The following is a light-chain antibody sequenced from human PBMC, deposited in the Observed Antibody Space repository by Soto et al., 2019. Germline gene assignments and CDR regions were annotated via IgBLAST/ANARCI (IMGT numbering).Light chain of an antibody. V-gene: IGKV3-11*01. CDR3: QGGDT. Sequence: EIVLTQSPATLSLSPGERAHLYCRASQSVSSNLAWYQQNPGQAPRLLIYDASNRATGIPARFSGSGSGTALTHPISSLEPEDFAVHDSQGGDTFGQGERREIK. CDR1: QSVSSN. J-gene: IGKJ5*01. CDR2: DAS.